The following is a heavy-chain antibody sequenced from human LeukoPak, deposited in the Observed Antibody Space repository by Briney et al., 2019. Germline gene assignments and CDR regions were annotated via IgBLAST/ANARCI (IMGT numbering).Heavy chain of an antibody. D-gene: IGHD1-1*01. Sequence: GSLRLSCAASGFTFSSYWMSWVRQPPGKGLEWIGEINHSGSTNYNPSLKSRVTISVDTSKNQFSLKLSSVTAADTAVYYCAREGDNSTGTTRAFDIWGQGTMVTVSS. V-gene: IGHV4-34*01. J-gene: IGHJ3*02. CDR2: INHSGST. CDR3: AREGDNSTGTTRAFDI. CDR1: GFTFSSYW.